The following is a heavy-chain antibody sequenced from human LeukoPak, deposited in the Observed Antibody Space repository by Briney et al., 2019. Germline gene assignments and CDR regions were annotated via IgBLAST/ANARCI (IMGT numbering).Heavy chain of an antibody. CDR2: ISGTGGST. CDR1: GFTFSNYA. V-gene: IGHV3-23*01. CDR3: AKGLTSGSSYAFDS. J-gene: IGHJ4*02. Sequence: HTGGSLRLSCAASGFTFSNYALTWVRQAPGKGLEWVSTISGTGGSTYYADSVKGRFTISRDNSENTLYLQRSGLRVEDTAVYYCAKGLTSGSSYAFDSWGQGTLVTVSS. D-gene: IGHD1-26*01.